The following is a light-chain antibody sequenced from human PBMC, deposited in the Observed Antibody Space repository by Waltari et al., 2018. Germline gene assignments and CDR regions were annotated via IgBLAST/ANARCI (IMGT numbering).Light chain of an antibody. J-gene: IGKJ3*01. CDR3: QQYFRGPIS. CDR1: ESLLSPSNNMNY. CDR2: LTS. Sequence: DIVMTQSPDSLAVSLGERATITCHSSESLLSPSNNMNYLAWYQQRPGQPPRRLIYLTSTRESGVPDRFSGSGSGTDFTLTISSLQTEDVATYFCQQYFRGPISFGPGTKLEMK. V-gene: IGKV4-1*01.